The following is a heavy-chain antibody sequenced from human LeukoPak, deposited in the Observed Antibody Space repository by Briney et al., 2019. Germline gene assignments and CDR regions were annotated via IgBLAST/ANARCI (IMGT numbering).Heavy chain of an antibody. J-gene: IGHJ1*01. CDR1: GYIFTGYY. V-gene: IGHV1-2*02. D-gene: IGHD3-22*01. Sequence: ASVNVSCKASGYIFTGYYMHWVRQAPGQGLEWMGWINPNSGGTNYAEKFQGRVTMTRDTSISTAYMELTRLRSDDTAVYYCAREDSSGYYFFAHWGQGSLVTVSS. CDR3: AREDSSGYYFFAH. CDR2: INPNSGGT.